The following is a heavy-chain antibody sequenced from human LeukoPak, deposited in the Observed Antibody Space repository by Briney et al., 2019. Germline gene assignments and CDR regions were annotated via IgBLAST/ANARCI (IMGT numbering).Heavy chain of an antibody. CDR1: GGTFSSYA. Sequence: ASVKVSCKASGGTFSSYAISWVRQATGQGLEWMGWMNPNSGNTGYAQKFQGRVTMTRNTSISTAYMELSSLRPEDTAAYYCARGMYSSSWYNWFDPWGQGTLVTVSS. D-gene: IGHD6-13*01. CDR2: MNPNSGNT. J-gene: IGHJ5*02. CDR3: ARGMYSSSWYNWFDP. V-gene: IGHV1-8*02.